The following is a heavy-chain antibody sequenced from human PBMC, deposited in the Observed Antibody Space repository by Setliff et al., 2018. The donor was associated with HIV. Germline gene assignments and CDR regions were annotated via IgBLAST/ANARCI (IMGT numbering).Heavy chain of an antibody. J-gene: IGHJ4*02. CDR1: GFTFSSYA. CDR3: ARDPLPCSSPSCYPPGYFDY. D-gene: IGHD2-2*01. V-gene: IGHV3-21*01. CDR2: ISNGGGYT. Sequence: PGGSLRLSCTASGFTFSSYAMSWVRQAPGKGLECVSSISNGGGYTYYADSVKGRFTISRDNAKNSLYLQMVSLRVEDTAVYYCARDPLPCSSPSCYPPGYFDYWGQGTLVTVSS.